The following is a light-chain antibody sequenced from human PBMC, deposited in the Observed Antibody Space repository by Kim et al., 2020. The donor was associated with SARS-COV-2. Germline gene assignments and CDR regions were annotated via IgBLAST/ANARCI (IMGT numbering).Light chain of an antibody. Sequence: IQLTQSPSSLSASVGDRVTITCRASQGISSSLAWYQQKPGRAPKLLIYAASTLQTGVPSRFSGSGSGTDFILSISCLQPEDFATYYCQQLKSYPLTFGGGTKVDIK. V-gene: IGKV1-9*01. J-gene: IGKJ4*01. CDR2: AAS. CDR3: QQLKSYPLT. CDR1: QGISSS.